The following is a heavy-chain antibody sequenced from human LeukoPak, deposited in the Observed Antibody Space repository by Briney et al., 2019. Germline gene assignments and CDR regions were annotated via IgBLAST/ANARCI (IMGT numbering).Heavy chain of an antibody. CDR1: GFTFSSYD. J-gene: IGHJ3*02. Sequence: PGGSLRLSCAASGFTFSSYDMSWVRQAPGKGLEWVSAISGSGGSTYYADSVKGRFTISRDNSKNTLYLQMNSLRAEDTAVYYCAKAVAAADDAFDIWGQGTMVTVSS. V-gene: IGHV3-23*01. CDR3: AKAVAAADDAFDI. D-gene: IGHD6-13*01. CDR2: ISGSGGST.